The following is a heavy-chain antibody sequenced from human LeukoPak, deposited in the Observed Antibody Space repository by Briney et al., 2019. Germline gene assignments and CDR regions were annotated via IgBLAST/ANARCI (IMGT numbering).Heavy chain of an antibody. CDR3: ARANSYGSYDAFDI. CDR1: GYTFTSYG. D-gene: IGHD5-18*01. Sequence: ASVKVSCRASGYTFTSYGISWVRQAPGQGLEWMGWISAYNGNTNYAQKLQGRVTMTTDTSTSTAYMELRSLRSDDTAVYYCARANSYGSYDAFDIWGQGTMVTVSS. J-gene: IGHJ3*02. CDR2: ISAYNGNT. V-gene: IGHV1-18*01.